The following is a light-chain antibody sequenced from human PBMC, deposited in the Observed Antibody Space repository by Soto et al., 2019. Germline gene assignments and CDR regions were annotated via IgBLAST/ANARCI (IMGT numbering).Light chain of an antibody. CDR2: YDS. J-gene: IGLJ2*01. Sequence: SYELTQPPSVSVAPGKTARITCGGNNIGSKSVHWYQQKPGQAPVLAIYYDSDRPSGIPERFSGSNSGNTATLTISRVEAGDEDDYYCQVWDSSSDHVVFGGGTQLTVL. CDR3: QVWDSSSDHVV. CDR1: NIGSKS. V-gene: IGLV3-21*04.